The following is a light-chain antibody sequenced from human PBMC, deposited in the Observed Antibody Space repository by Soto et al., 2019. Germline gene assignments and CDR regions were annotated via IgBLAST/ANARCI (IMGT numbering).Light chain of an antibody. J-gene: IGKJ2*01. Sequence: DIQMTQSPSSLSASVGDRVTIICRASQSISNYLNWYQQKPWKAPKLLIYAASTLQSGIPLRFSGSGSGTDFTLTISSLQTVAFATYDCQQSYRTPRTFGQGTKLEIK. CDR1: QSISNY. V-gene: IGKV1-39*01. CDR3: QQSYRTPRT. CDR2: AAS.